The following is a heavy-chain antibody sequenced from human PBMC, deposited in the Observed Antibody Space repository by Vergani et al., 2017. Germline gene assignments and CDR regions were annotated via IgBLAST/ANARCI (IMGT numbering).Heavy chain of an antibody. J-gene: IGHJ4*02. Sequence: EVQLLESGGGLVQPGGSLRLSCAASGFTFSSYAMSWVRQAPGKGLEWVSAISGSGGSTYYADSVKGRFTISRDNSKNTLYLQMNSLRAEDTAVYYCARLPSWDRLTGYFDYWGQGTLVTVSS. V-gene: IGHV3-23*01. CDR1: GFTFSSYA. CDR3: ARLPSWDRLTGYFDY. D-gene: IGHD7-27*01. CDR2: ISGSGGST.